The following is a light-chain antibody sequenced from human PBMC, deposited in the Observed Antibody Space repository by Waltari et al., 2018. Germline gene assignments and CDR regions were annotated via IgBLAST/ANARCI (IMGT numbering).Light chain of an antibody. Sequence: DLQMTQSPSFVSASVGDRVTITCRASQALSSWVVWYQQKPGKAPQLLIYSASTLQTGVPSRFSGSGSGTEFTLTITGLQPEDFATYYCQQSNSFPYTFGQGTKLEI. V-gene: IGKV1-12*02. CDR3: QQSNSFPYT. J-gene: IGKJ2*01. CDR1: QALSSW. CDR2: SAS.